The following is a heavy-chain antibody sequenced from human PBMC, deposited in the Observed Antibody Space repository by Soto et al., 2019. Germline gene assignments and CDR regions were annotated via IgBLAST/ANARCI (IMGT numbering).Heavy chain of an antibody. D-gene: IGHD2-8*01. V-gene: IGHV5-10-1*01. CDR2: IDPSDSYT. Sequence: PGESLKISCKGSGYSFTSYWISWVRQMPGKGLEWMGRIDPSDSYTNYSPSFQGHVTISADKSISTAYLQWSSLKASDTAMYYWARHRRDIVLMVYEDYGMDVWGQGTTVTVSS. J-gene: IGHJ6*02. CDR3: ARHRRDIVLMVYEDYGMDV. CDR1: GYSFTSYW.